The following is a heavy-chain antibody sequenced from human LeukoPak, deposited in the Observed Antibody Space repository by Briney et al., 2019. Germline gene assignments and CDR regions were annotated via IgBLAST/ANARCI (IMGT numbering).Heavy chain of an antibody. D-gene: IGHD1-26*01. CDR2: IYYSGST. CDR1: GGSISSSSYY. J-gene: IGHJ3*02. V-gene: IGHV4-39*01. Sequence: PSETLSLTCTVSGGSISSSSYYWGWIRQPPGKGLEWIGSIYYSGSTYYNPSLKSRVTISVDTSKNQFSLKLSSVTAADTAVYYCARPLSGGVGVTYGAFDIWGQGTMVTVSS. CDR3: ARPLSGGVGVTYGAFDI.